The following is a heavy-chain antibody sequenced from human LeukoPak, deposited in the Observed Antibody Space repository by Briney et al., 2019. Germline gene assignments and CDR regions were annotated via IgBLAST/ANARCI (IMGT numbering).Heavy chain of an antibody. CDR1: GFTFSNYW. J-gene: IGHJ4*02. V-gene: IGHV3-7*01. CDR2: INQDGSEE. Sequence: GGSLRLSCAASGFTFSNYWMTWLRQAPGKGLEWVAHINQDGSEEHYMDSVKARFTISRDNAKNSLSLQMNSLRAEDTAVYYCVRDGGVSGYDLLDYWGQGTVVTVSS. D-gene: IGHD5-12*01. CDR3: VRDGGVSGYDLLDY.